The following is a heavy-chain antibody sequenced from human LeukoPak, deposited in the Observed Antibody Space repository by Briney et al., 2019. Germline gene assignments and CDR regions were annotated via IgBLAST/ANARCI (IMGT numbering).Heavy chain of an antibody. J-gene: IGHJ1*01. CDR3: ARDGHYDILTGYFQD. V-gene: IGHV3-21*04. CDR1: GFTFSSYS. CDR2: ISSSSSYI. Sequence: GGSLRLSCAASGFTFSSYSMNWVRQAPGKGLERVSSISSSSSYIYYADSVRGRFTISRDNAKNSLYLQMNSLRAEDTAVYYCARDGHYDILTGYFQDWGQGTLVTVSS. D-gene: IGHD3-9*01.